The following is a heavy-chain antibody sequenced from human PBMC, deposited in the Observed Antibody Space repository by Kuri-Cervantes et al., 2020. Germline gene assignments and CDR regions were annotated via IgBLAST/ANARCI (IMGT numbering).Heavy chain of an antibody. CDR3: ARYGDVEASCGDCDAFDI. J-gene: IGHJ3*02. CDR1: GCTFSSYG. CDR2: IYSDGST. D-gene: IGHD2-21*02. V-gene: IGHV3-NL1*01. Sequence: GESLKISCAASGCTFSSYGLHWVRQAPGKGLEWVSFIYSDGSTYYADSVKGRFTISRYNSKNMLFLKMNSLRGEDTAMFYCARYGDVEASCGDCDAFDIWGQGTMVTVSS.